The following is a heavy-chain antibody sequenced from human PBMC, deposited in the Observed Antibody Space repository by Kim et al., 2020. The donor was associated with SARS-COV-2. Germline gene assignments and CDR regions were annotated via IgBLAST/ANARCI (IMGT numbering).Heavy chain of an antibody. D-gene: IGHD3-10*01. CDR3: ARDYWSYSTRSGIDF. Sequence: GGSLRLSCAASGFTFSSYTLHWVRQAPGKGLEWVAVISYHGSNKYYADSIKGRFTISRDNSKNTLYLQMNSLRAEDTAVYYCARDYWSYSTRSGIDFWGQGTMVTVSS. V-gene: IGHV3-30*04. CDR1: GFTFSSYT. J-gene: IGHJ3*01. CDR2: ISYHGSNK.